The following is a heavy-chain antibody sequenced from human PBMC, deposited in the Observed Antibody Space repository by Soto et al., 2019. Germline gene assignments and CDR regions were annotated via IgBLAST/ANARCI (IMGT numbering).Heavy chain of an antibody. D-gene: IGHD3-10*01. V-gene: IGHV1-2*04. J-gene: IGHJ6*02. CDR2: INPNSGGT. CDR3: AREGTYGSGSYFDYHYYYYYGMDV. CDR1: GYTFTGYY. Sequence: ASVKVSCKASGYTFTGYYMHWVRQAPGQGLEWMGWINPNSGGTNYAQKFQGWVTMTRDTSISTAYMELSRLRSDDTAVYYCAREGTYGSGSYFDYHYYYYYGMDVWGQGTTVTVS.